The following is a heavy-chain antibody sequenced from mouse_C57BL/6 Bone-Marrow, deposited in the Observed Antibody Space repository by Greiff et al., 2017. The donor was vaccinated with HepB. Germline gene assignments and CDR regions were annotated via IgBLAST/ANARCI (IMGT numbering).Heavy chain of an antibody. J-gene: IGHJ1*03. CDR3: ASGDYYGSSDWYFDV. D-gene: IGHD1-1*01. V-gene: IGHV1-64*01. CDR2: IHPNSGST. Sequence: VQLQQPGAELVKPGASVKLSCKASGYTFTSYWMHWVKQRPGQGLEWIGMIHPNSGSTNYNEKFKSKATLTVDKSSSTAYMQLSSLTSEDSAVYYWASGDYYGSSDWYFDVWGTGTTVTVSS. CDR1: GYTFTSYW.